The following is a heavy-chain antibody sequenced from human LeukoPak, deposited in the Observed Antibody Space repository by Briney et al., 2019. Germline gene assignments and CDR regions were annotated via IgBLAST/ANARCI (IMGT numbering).Heavy chain of an antibody. D-gene: IGHD3-10*01. J-gene: IGHJ6*04. V-gene: IGHV3-64D*06. CDR1: GFTFSSYA. CDR2: ISSNGGST. CDR3: AKAGLGSYYKSRSGMDV. Sequence: PGGSLRLSCSASGFTFSSYAMHWVRQAPGKGLEYVSAISSNGGSTNYADSVKDRFTISRDNSKNTLYLQMSSLRAEDTAVYYCAKAGLGSYYKSRSGMDVWGKGTTVIVSS.